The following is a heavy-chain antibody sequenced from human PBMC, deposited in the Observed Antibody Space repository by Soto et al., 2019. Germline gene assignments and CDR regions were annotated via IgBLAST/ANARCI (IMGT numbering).Heavy chain of an antibody. D-gene: IGHD3-22*01. Sequence: PSETLSLTCTVSGGSISSYYWSWIRQPAGKGLEWIGRIYTSGSTNYNPSLKSRVTMSVDTSKNQFSLKLSSVTAADTAVYYCAREDDSSGYYEPHFDYWGQGTLVTVSS. CDR2: IYTSGST. CDR1: GGSISSYY. CDR3: AREDDSSGYYEPHFDY. V-gene: IGHV4-4*07. J-gene: IGHJ4*02.